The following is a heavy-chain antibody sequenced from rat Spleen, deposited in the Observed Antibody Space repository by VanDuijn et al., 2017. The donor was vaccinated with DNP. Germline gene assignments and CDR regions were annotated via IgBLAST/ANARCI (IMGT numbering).Heavy chain of an antibody. J-gene: IGHJ2*01. CDR1: GFTFSSYW. CDR2: INTDGGST. V-gene: IGHV5-58*01. D-gene: IGHD4-3*01. Sequence: EVQLVETGGGLVQPGRSLKLSCVASGFTFSSYWMFWIRQAPGKGLEWVASINTDGGSTSYGDSVKGRFTISRDNTKSTLYLQMNSLRSEDMATYYCIRWNSGHFDYWGQGVMVTVSS. CDR3: IRWNSGHFDY.